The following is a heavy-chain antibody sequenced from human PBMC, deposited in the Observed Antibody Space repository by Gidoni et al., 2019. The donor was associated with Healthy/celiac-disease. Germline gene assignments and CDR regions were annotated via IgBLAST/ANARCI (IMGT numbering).Heavy chain of an antibody. CDR2: IYYSGST. CDR1: GGSISSSSYY. J-gene: IGHJ5*02. V-gene: IGHV4-39*01. D-gene: IGHD3-3*01. Sequence: QLKLQESGPGLVKPSETLSLTCTVSGGSISSSSYYWGWIRQPPGKGLEWIGSIYYSGSTYYIPSLKSRVTISVDTSKNQFSLKLSSVTAADTAVYYCARHVISITIFGVVIWNWFDPWGQGTLVTVSS. CDR3: ARHVISITIFGVVIWNWFDP.